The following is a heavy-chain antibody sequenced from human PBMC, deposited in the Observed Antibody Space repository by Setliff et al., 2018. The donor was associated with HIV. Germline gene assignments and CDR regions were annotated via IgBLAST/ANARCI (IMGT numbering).Heavy chain of an antibody. CDR2: FYNRANT. CDR3: ARGGYSYGFGRHRSYFQY. D-gene: IGHD5-18*01. V-gene: IGHV4-61*02. Sequence: KSSETLSLTCTVSGGSISSGSYYWSWLRQPAGKELEWIGRFYNRANTYYNPCLKSRVIMAVDTTKNQFSLKLIAVTAAATAVFYCARGGYSYGFGRHRSYFQYWGQGTQVTVSS. J-gene: IGHJ1*01. CDR1: GGSISSGSYY.